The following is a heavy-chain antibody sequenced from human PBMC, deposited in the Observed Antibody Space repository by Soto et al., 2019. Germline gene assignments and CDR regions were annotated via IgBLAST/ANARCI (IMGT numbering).Heavy chain of an antibody. CDR2: INPSGGST. V-gene: IGHV1-46*01. CDR1: GYTFTSYY. D-gene: IGHD2-15*01. Sequence: GASVKVSCKASGYTFTSYYMHWVRQAPGQGLEWMGIINPSGGSTSYAQKFQGRVTMTRDTSTSTVYMELSSLRSEDTAVYYCARESAATYYYYYYGMDVWGQRTTVTVSS. CDR3: ARESAATYYYYYYGMDV. J-gene: IGHJ6*02.